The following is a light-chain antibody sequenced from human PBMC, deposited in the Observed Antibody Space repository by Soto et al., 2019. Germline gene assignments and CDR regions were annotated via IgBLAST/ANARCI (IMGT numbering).Light chain of an antibody. CDR2: GAS. Sequence: EIVMTRSPASRSVSPGEVASVSFRASQSVSSKLAWYQQKPGQAPRLLIFGASSRATGIPARLSGSGSGTEFTLTINSLQSEDFAVYYCQQYDNWPRTFGQGTKVDI. V-gene: IGKV3-15*01. CDR3: QQYDNWPRT. CDR1: QSVSSK. J-gene: IGKJ1*01.